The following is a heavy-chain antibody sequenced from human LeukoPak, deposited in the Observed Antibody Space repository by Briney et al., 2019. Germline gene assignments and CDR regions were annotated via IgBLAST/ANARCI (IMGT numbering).Heavy chain of an antibody. Sequence: SVKVSCKASGGTFSSYAVSWVRQAPGQGLEWMGGIIPMFNTANYAEKFQGRVTITTEESTSTVYMELSSLGSEDTAMYYCARVFARGGEISGSYYYYWGQGTLVTVSS. D-gene: IGHD1-26*01. CDR1: GGTFSSYA. CDR3: ARVFARGGEISGSYYYY. CDR2: IIPMFNTA. V-gene: IGHV1-69*05. J-gene: IGHJ4*02.